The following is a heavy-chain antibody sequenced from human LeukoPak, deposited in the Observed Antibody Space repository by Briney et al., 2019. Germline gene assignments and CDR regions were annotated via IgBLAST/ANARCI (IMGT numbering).Heavy chain of an antibody. D-gene: IGHD5-12*01. Sequence: PSETLSLTCSVSGSSISSTSYYWGWIRQPPGKGLEWIGSIYYSGSTYYNPSLKSRVTISVDTSKNQFSLKLSSVTAADTAVYYCARPSRSSGYSGYSYFDYWGQGTLVTVSS. CDR2: IYYSGST. J-gene: IGHJ4*02. CDR1: GSSISSTSYY. V-gene: IGHV4-39*01. CDR3: ARPSRSSGYSGYSYFDY.